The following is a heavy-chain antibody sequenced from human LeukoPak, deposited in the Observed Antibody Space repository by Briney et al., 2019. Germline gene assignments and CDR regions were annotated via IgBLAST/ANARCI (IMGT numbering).Heavy chain of an antibody. Sequence: PSETLSLTCAVYGGSFSGYYWSWIRQPPGKGLEWIGEINHSGSTNYNPSLKGRVNISVDTSKNQFSLKLSSVTAADTAVYYCARIAKTYYYDSGYFDYWGQGTLVTVSS. CDR2: INHSGST. V-gene: IGHV4-34*01. CDR1: GGSFSGYY. CDR3: ARIAKTYYYDSGYFDY. D-gene: IGHD3-22*01. J-gene: IGHJ4*02.